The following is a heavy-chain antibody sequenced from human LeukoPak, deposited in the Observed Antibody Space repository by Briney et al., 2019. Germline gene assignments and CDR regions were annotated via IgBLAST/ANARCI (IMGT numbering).Heavy chain of an antibody. Sequence: SETLSLTCTVSGASISSSSYYWSWIRQPPWKGLEWIGYIYYSGSTNYKSSLNSRVTISVDTSKNQLSLKLSSVTAADTAVYYCARTTEGGYSYDYFYYYYMDVWGKGTTVTISS. CDR2: IYYSGST. CDR3: ARTTEGGYSYDYFYYYYMDV. V-gene: IGHV4-61*01. J-gene: IGHJ6*03. D-gene: IGHD5-18*01. CDR1: GASISSSSYY.